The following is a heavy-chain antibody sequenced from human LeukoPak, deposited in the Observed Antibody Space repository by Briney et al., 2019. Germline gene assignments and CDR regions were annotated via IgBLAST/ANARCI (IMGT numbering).Heavy chain of an antibody. J-gene: IGHJ4*02. CDR1: GFTFSDYA. CDR2: ISDSGSST. V-gene: IGHV3-23*01. CDR3: AKLGYSTRSPLHY. D-gene: IGHD2-15*01. Sequence: GGSLRLSCAASGFTFSDYAMSWVRQAPGKGLEWVSAISDSGSSTYYPDSVKGRFTIPRDKSKNTLSLQMNSLRAEDTAVYFCAKLGYSTRSPLHYWGQGTLVTVSS.